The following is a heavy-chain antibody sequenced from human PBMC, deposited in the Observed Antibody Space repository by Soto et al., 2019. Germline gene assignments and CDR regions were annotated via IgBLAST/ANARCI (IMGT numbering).Heavy chain of an antibody. V-gene: IGHV3-33*01. J-gene: IGHJ4*02. D-gene: IGHD1-26*01. Sequence: GGSLRLSCAASGFTFSSYGMHWVHQAPGKGLEWVAVIWYDGSNKYYADSVKGRFTISRDNSKNTLYLQMNSLRAEDTAVYYCARDYPPFYSGSSQAFVWGQGTLVTVSS. CDR3: ARDYPPFYSGSSQAFV. CDR1: GFTFSSYG. CDR2: IWYDGSNK.